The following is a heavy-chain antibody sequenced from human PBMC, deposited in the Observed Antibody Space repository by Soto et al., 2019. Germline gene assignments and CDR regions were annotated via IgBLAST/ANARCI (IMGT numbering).Heavy chain of an antibody. CDR3: ARGADYTNSNFDF. CDR2: ISSSGDT. J-gene: IGHJ4*02. D-gene: IGHD4-4*01. V-gene: IGHV3-21*01. CDR1: GFAFSSYS. Sequence: EVQLVESGGGLVKPGGSLRLSCAVSGFAFSSYSVNWVRQAPGKGLEWISSISSSGDTYYTDSLKGRFAISRDNAKNSLFLQMTSLRVEDTAVYYCARGADYTNSNFDFWGQGTLVTVAS.